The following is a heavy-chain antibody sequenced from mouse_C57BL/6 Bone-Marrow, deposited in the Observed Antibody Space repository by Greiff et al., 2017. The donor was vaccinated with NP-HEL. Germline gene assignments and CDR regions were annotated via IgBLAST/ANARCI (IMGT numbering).Heavy chain of an antibody. CDR1: GYTFTDYE. CDR3: KRLTYDYDALYAMDY. V-gene: IGHV1-15*01. Sequence: QVQLQQSGAELVRPGASVTLSCKASGYTFTDYEMHWVKQPPLPGLEWIGAIDPETGGTAYNQKFKGKAILTADKSSSTAYMELRSLTSEDSAVYYCKRLTYDYDALYAMDYWGQGTSVTVSS. D-gene: IGHD2-4*01. CDR2: IDPETGGT. J-gene: IGHJ4*01.